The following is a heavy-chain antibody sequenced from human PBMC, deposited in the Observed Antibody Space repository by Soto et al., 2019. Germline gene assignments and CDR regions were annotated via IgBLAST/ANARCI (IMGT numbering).Heavy chain of an antibody. D-gene: IGHD2-21*01. CDR1: GFTFSSYA. Sequence: EVQLLESGGGLVQPGGSLRLSCAASGFTFSSYAMSWVRQAPGKGLEWVAAISGSGGSTYYADSVKGRFTIYRDKSKNTLYLETTSLRAEDTAVYYCVKDQSSGHGWWWFGYWGQGTLVTGSS. V-gene: IGHV3-23*01. CDR2: ISGSGGST. CDR3: VKDQSSGHGWWWFGY. J-gene: IGHJ4*02.